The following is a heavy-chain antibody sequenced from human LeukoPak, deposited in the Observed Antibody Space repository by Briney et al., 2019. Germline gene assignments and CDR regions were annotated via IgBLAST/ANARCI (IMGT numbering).Heavy chain of an antibody. J-gene: IGHJ6*02. CDR3: ARDRIDSSHYGMDV. CDR2: VYYSGST. D-gene: IGHD6-19*01. Sequence: SETLSLTCTVSGGSISTYYWSWIRQAPGKGLEWIGYVYYSGSTEYDPSLKSRATISVDTSKNQFSLKMNSVTAADTAVYYCARDRIDSSHYGMDVWGQGTTVTVSS. V-gene: IGHV4-59*12. CDR1: GGSISTYY.